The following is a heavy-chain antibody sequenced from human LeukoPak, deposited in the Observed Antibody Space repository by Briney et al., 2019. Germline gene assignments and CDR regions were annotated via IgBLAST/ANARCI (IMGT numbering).Heavy chain of an antibody. V-gene: IGHV3-33*07. D-gene: IGHD6-19*01. Sequence: PGGSLRLSCAASGFIFSNYGMYWVRQAPGEGLDWVAVIWHDGSAEFCADSVKGRFSISRDDSKNTVYLQMNSLRAEDTALYYCARDSRGGWSGYFDYWGQGIVVTVSS. CDR3: ARDSRGGWSGYFDY. J-gene: IGHJ4*02. CDR1: GFIFSNYG. CDR2: IWHDGSAE.